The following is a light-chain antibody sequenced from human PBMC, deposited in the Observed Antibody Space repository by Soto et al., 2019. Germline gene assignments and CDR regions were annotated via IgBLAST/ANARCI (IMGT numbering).Light chain of an antibody. Sequence: EIVMTQSPATLSVSPWERATLSCRASQSVSSNLAWYQQKPGQAPRLLRYGASTRATGIPARFSGSGSGTEFTLTISSLQSEDFAVYDGQQYNNWPPITFGQGTRLEIK. J-gene: IGKJ5*01. CDR2: GAS. CDR3: QQYNNWPPIT. V-gene: IGKV3-15*01. CDR1: QSVSSN.